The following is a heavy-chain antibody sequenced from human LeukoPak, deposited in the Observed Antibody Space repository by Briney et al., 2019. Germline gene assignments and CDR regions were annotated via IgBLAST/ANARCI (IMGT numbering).Heavy chain of an antibody. D-gene: IGHD6-19*01. CDR3: ARSLGITVAGTVGGAFDI. J-gene: IGHJ3*02. V-gene: IGHV1-2*02. CDR2: INPNSGGT. Sequence: ASVKVSCKASGYTFTGYYMHSVRQAPGQRLEWMGWINPNSGGTNYAQKFQGRVTMTRDTSISTAYMELSRLRSDDTAVYYCARSLGITVAGTVGGAFDIWGQGTMITVSS. CDR1: GYTFTGYY.